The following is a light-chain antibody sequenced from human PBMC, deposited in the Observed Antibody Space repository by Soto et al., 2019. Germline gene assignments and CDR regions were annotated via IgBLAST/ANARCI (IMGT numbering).Light chain of an antibody. Sequence: QSVLTQPASVSGSPGESITISCTGTSSDVGTYNLVTWYQQHQGRVPRLILYEGNKRPSGVSSRFSASKSGNTASLTISGLQAEDEADYFCCSYAPSRTLLFGGGTKLTVL. J-gene: IGLJ2*01. V-gene: IGLV2-23*01. CDR3: CSYAPSRTLL. CDR2: EGN. CDR1: SSDVGTYNL.